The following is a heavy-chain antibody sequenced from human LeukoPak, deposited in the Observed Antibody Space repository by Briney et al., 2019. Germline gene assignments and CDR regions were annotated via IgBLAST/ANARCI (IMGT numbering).Heavy chain of an antibody. J-gene: IGHJ6*02. CDR1: GYTFTSYG. D-gene: IGHD6-19*01. Sequence: ASVKVSCKASGYTFTSYGISWVRQAPGQGPEWMGWISAYNGNTNYAQKLQGRVTMTTDTSTSTAYMELRSLRSDDTAVYYCAGDSSGYHYHGMDVWGQGTTVTVSS. CDR3: AGDSSGYHYHGMDV. CDR2: ISAYNGNT. V-gene: IGHV1-18*01.